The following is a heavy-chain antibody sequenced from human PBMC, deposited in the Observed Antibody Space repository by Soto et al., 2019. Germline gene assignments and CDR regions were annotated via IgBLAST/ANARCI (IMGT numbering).Heavy chain of an antibody. Sequence: QITLKESGPTLVKPTQTHTLNCTFSGFSLSTSGVGVGWIRQPPGKALEWLALIYWDDDKRYIPSLKSRLTITKDTSKNQVVLTMTNMDPVDTATYYCARELWIPDYWGQGTLVTVSS. D-gene: IGHD5-18*01. CDR1: GFSLSTSGVG. CDR3: ARELWIPDY. CDR2: IYWDDDK. J-gene: IGHJ4*02. V-gene: IGHV2-5*02.